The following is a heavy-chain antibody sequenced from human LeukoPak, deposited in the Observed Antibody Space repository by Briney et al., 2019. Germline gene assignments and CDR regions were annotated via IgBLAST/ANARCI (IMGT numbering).Heavy chain of an antibody. D-gene: IGHD3-10*01. CDR3: AKGPSTYYYGSGSPPKG. CDR2: ISYDGSNK. J-gene: IGHJ4*02. Sequence: GGSLRLSCAASGFTFSSYGMHWVRQAPGKGLEWVAVISYDGSNKYYADSVKGRFTISRDNSKNTLYLQMNGLRAEDTAVYYCAKGPSTYYYGSGSPPKGWGQGTLVTVSS. V-gene: IGHV3-30*18. CDR1: GFTFSSYG.